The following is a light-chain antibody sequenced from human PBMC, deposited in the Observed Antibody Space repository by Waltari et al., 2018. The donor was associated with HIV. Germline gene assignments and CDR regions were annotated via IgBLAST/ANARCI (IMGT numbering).Light chain of an antibody. V-gene: IGKV4-1*01. Sequence: DIVMTQSPDSLAVSLGERAPINCKSSQSVLYSSNNKNYLAWYQPKPGQPPKLLIYRASTRESGVPDRFSGSGSGTDFTLTISSLQAEDVAVYYCQQYYSTPYTFGQGTKLEIK. CDR1: QSVLYSSNNKNY. CDR2: RAS. CDR3: QQYYSTPYT. J-gene: IGKJ2*01.